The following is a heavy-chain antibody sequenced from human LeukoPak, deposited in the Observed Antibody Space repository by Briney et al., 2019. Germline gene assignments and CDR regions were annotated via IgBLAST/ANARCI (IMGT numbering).Heavy chain of an antibody. D-gene: IGHD3-3*01. J-gene: IGHJ4*02. V-gene: IGHV1-3*01. CDR2: INAGNGNT. CDR3: ARGGITIFGVVDY. Sequence: GASVKVSCKASGYTFTSYVMNWVRQAPGQRLEWMGWINAGNGNTKYSQKFQGRVTITRDTSASTAYVELSSLRSEDTAVYYCARGGITIFGVVDYWGQGTLVTVSS. CDR1: GYTFTSYV.